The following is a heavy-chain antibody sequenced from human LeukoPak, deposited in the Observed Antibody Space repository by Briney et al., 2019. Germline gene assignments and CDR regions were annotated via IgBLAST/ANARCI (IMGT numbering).Heavy chain of an antibody. D-gene: IGHD5-18*01. CDR3: ARGLLRDGYTYTYSFDY. CDR1: GLTVSTNY. CDR2: VYMGGTT. Sequence: GGSLRLSCAASGLTVSTNYMNWVRQAPGKGPEWVSVVYMGGTTYYADSVKGRFTISRDSTKNTIYLQMNNLRAEDTAVYYCARGLLRDGYTYTYSFDYWGQGTLVTVSS. J-gene: IGHJ4*02. V-gene: IGHV3-66*01.